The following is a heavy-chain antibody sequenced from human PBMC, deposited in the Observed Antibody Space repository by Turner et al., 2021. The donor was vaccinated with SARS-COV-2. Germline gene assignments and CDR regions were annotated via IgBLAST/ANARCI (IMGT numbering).Heavy chain of an antibody. CDR1: GFSFSNYW. CDR3: AGAYDYLYK. J-gene: IGHJ4*02. CDR2: INGDGSST. D-gene: IGHD3-16*01. Sequence: EVQLVESGGGLVQPGGSLRLSCAASGFSFSNYWMHWVRQAPGKGLVWVSRINGDGSSTTYADSVKGRFTISRDNANNALYLQMNSLRAEDTAVYYCAGAYDYLYKWGQGTLVTVSS. V-gene: IGHV3-74*01.